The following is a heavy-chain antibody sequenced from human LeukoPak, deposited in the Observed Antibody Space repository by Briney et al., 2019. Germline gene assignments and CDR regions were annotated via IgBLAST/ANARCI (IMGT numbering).Heavy chain of an antibody. Sequence: SETLSLTCTVSGYSISSGYFWGWIRQPPGKGLEWIGSFCHSGITYYNPSLKSRVTISVDMSKNQFSLKLSSVTAADTAVYYCARVRYSSSSLGWFDPWGQGTLVTVSS. CDR3: ARVRYSSSSLGWFDP. CDR1: GYSISSGYF. D-gene: IGHD6-6*01. J-gene: IGHJ5*02. CDR2: FCHSGIT. V-gene: IGHV4-38-2*02.